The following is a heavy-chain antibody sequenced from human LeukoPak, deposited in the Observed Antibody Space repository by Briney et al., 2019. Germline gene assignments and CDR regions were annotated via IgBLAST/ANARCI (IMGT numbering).Heavy chain of an antibody. V-gene: IGHV3-48*03. Sequence: GGSLRLSCVGSGFTVSNYEMNWVRQAPGKGLEWVSCIIRSGRDKYYSDSVKGRFTIPRDNAENSLYLQMNSLRAEDTAVYFCAKRGVVIRVILVGFHKEAYYFDSWGQGALVTVSS. CDR3: AKRGVVIRVILVGFHKEAYYFDS. D-gene: IGHD3-22*01. CDR2: IIRSGRDK. J-gene: IGHJ4*02. CDR1: GFTVSNYE.